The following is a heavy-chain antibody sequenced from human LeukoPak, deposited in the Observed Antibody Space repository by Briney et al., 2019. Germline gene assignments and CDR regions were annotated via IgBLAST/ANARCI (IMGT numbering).Heavy chain of an antibody. CDR3: VREVSSGGHCYDSFDL. CDR2: INAGPGNT. CDR1: GFTFRHYE. Sequence: GGSLRLSCEAHGFTFRHYETDWVRQAPGKGLEWISYINAGPGNTLYADSVRGRFTIFRDNAKNSLYLQMNSLRAEDTGLYYCVREVSSGGHCYDSFDLWGQGTVVTVSS. D-gene: IGHD2-21*01. V-gene: IGHV3-48*03. J-gene: IGHJ3*01.